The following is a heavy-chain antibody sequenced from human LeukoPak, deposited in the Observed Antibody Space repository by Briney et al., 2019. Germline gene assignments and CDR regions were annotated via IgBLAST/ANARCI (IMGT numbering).Heavy chain of an antibody. Sequence: SETLSLTCAVYGGSFSGYYWSWIRQPPGKGLEWIGEINHSGSTNYNPSLKSRVTISVDTSKNQFSLKLSSVTAADTAVYYCARDRRGYQLPTYSYYYYMDVWGKGTTVTISS. CDR2: INHSGST. V-gene: IGHV4-34*01. D-gene: IGHD2-2*01. CDR1: GGSFSGYY. J-gene: IGHJ6*03. CDR3: ARDRRGYQLPTYSYYYYMDV.